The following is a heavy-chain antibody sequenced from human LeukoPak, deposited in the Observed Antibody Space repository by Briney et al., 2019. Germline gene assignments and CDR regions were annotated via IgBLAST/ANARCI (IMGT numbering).Heavy chain of an antibody. CDR2: INHSGST. CDR1: GGSFSNYY. Sequence: PSETLSLTCAVYGGSFSNYYWNWIRQPPGKGLEWIGVINHSGSTNYNPSLKSRVTISVDTSKNQFSLKLSSVTAADTAVYYCARVPWPIPIDYWGQGTLVTVSS. D-gene: IGHD2-2*02. J-gene: IGHJ4*02. V-gene: IGHV4-34*01. CDR3: ARVPWPIPIDY.